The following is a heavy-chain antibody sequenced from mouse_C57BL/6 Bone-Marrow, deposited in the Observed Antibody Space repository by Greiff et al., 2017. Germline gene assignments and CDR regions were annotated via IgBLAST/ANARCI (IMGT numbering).Heavy chain of an antibody. CDR1: GYTFTSYW. V-gene: IGHV1-61*01. CDR3: ARDYDYAFYFDY. D-gene: IGHD2-4*01. J-gene: IGHJ2*01. CDR2: IYPSDSET. Sequence: VQLQQPGAELVRPGSSVKLSCKASGYTFTSYWMDWVKQRPGQGLEWIGNIYPSDSETHYNQKFKGKATWTVDTSSSTAYMQLSSLTSEDSAVYYCARDYDYAFYFDYWGQGTTLTVSS.